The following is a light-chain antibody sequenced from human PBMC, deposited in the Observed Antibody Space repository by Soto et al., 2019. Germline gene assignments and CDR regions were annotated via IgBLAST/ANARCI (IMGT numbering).Light chain of an antibody. J-gene: IGKJ4*01. CDR2: GAS. Sequence: EIVMTQSPGTLSVSPGERATLSFRASQSVGSNLAWYQQNPGQPPRLLIYGASTRATGTPARFSGSGSGTEFTLTISSLQSEDFAVYYCQHYNHWALTFGGGTKVDIK. V-gene: IGKV3-15*01. CDR1: QSVGSN. CDR3: QHYNHWALT.